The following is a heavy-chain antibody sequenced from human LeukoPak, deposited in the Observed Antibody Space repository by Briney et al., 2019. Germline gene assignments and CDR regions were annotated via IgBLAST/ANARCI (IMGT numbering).Heavy chain of an antibody. CDR2: IHHSGGT. D-gene: IGHD3-16*01. V-gene: IGHV4-38-2*02. Sequence: SETLSLTCTVSGYAISSGFYWGWIRQPPGKGLEWIGAIHHSGGTYYNPSLKSRVTISIDTSKKQFSLKLSSATAADTAVYYWPRDKTPLGKMGYWGPGTLVTVSS. J-gene: IGHJ4*02. CDR1: GYAISSGFY. CDR3: PRDKTPLGKMGY.